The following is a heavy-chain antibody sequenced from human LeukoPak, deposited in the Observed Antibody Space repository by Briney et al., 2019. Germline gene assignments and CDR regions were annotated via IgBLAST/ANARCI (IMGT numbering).Heavy chain of an antibody. CDR3: ARDSCGGDCYPYTFDY. Sequence: PGGSLRLSCAASGFTFSSYGMHWVRQAPGKGLEWVAVIWYDGSNKYYADSVKGRFTISRDNSKNTLYLQMNSLRAEDTAVYYCARDSCGGDCYPYTFDYWDQGTLVTVSS. V-gene: IGHV3-33*01. D-gene: IGHD2-21*02. J-gene: IGHJ4*02. CDR1: GFTFSSYG. CDR2: IWYDGSNK.